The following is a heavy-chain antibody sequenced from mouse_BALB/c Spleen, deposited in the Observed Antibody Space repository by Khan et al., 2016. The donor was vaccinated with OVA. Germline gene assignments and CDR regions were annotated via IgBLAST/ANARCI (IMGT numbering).Heavy chain of an antibody. CDR3: ARGNYYGSSSWFGY. V-gene: IGHV1-9*01. J-gene: IGHJ3*01. Sequence: QVQLQQSGAELMKPGASVKMSCKATGYTFSSYWIGWVKQRPGHGLEWIAEILPGSGSTNYNETFKGKATFTADTSSSTAYMQLSSLTSEDSAVYSCARGNYYGSSSWFGYWGQGTLVTVSA. CDR1: GYTFSSYW. CDR2: ILPGSGST. D-gene: IGHD1-1*01.